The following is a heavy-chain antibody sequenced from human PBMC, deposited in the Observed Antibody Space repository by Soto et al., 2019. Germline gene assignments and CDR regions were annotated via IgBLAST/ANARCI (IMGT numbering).Heavy chain of an antibody. D-gene: IGHD4-4*01. Sequence: ASVNVSCKASEYTFTSYTIHWVRQAPGQRLEWMGWINGGNGNTKYSQKFQGRVTITRDTSASTAYMELSSLRSDDTAVYYCARELQGLYYFDYWGQGTLVTVS. CDR3: ARELQGLYYFDY. J-gene: IGHJ4*02. V-gene: IGHV1-3*01. CDR1: EYTFTSYT. CDR2: INGGNGNT.